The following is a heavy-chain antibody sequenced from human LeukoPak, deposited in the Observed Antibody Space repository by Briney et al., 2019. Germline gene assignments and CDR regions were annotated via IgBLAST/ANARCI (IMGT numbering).Heavy chain of an antibody. V-gene: IGHV4-4*02. CDR2: IYHSGST. Sequence: SETLSLTCAVTGGSISNSNKWTWVGQPPGKGLEWIGEIYHSGSTNYKTSLKSRATISVDKSKNQFSLKLNSVTAADTAVYYCASRAPRYNYWGQGTLVTVSS. D-gene: IGHD1-14*01. J-gene: IGHJ4*02. CDR1: GGSISNSNK. CDR3: ASRAPRYNY.